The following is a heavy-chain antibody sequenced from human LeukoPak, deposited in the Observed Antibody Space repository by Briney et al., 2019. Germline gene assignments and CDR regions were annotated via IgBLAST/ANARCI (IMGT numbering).Heavy chain of an antibody. V-gene: IGHV1-2*02. CDR1: GYTFTGYY. Sequence: ASVKVSCKASGYTFTGYYMHWVRQAPGQGLEWMGWINPNSGGTNYAQKFQGRVTMTRDTSISTAYMELSRLRSDDTAVYYCARGDDQDNPPDYYFDYWGQGTLVTVSS. J-gene: IGHJ4*02. CDR3: ARGDDQDNPPDYYFDY. D-gene: IGHD1-14*01. CDR2: INPNSGGT.